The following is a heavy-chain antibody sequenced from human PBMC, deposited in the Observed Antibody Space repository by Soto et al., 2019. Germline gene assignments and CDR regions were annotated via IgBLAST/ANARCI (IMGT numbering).Heavy chain of an antibody. Sequence: GGSLRLSCAASGFTFSSYGMHWVRQAPGKGLEWVAVISYDGSNKYYADSVKGRFTISRDNSKNTLYLQMNSLRAEDTAVYYCANTAPDGYRREKYYFDYWGQGTLVTVSS. V-gene: IGHV3-30*18. CDR1: GFTFSSYG. D-gene: IGHD5-12*01. CDR2: ISYDGSNK. CDR3: ANTAPDGYRREKYYFDY. J-gene: IGHJ4*02.